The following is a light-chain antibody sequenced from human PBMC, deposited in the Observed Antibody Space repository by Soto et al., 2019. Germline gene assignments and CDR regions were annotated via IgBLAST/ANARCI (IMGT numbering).Light chain of an antibody. CDR3: AAWDVSLVV. V-gene: IGLV1-44*01. CDR2: SDN. CDR1: SSNIGTNT. J-gene: IGLJ2*01. Sequence: QLVLTQPPSASGTPGQRVTISCSGSSSNIGTNTVIWYQQLPGAAPKLLIYSDNQRPSGVPDRFSGSKSGTSASLAISGLQSADEADYFCAAWDVSLVVFGGGTKLTVL.